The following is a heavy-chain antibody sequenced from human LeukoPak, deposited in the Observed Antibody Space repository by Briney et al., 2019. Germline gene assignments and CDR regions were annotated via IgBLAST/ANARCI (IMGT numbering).Heavy chain of an antibody. Sequence: SETLSLTCTVSGDSVRTSNYYWSWIRQPPGKGLEWIGYIHYSGNTNYNTSLKNRVTISVDTSKSQFSLKLSSVTAADTAVYYCVRLTRRSGNYFENWGQGTLVTVSS. CDR3: VRLTRRSGNYFEN. J-gene: IGHJ4*02. D-gene: IGHD1-1*01. V-gene: IGHV4-61*01. CDR2: IHYSGNT. CDR1: GDSVRTSNYY.